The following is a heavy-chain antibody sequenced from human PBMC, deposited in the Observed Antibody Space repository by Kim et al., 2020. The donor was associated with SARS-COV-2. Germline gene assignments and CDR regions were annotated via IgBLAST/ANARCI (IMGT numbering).Heavy chain of an antibody. CDR2: IYYSGTT. Sequence: SETLSLTCSVSGASVGSSGYYWTWIRRHPGKGLEWIGYIYYSGTTFYNPSLKGRVGISVDTSKKQFSLNLTSVTVADTAVYFCARRRLTYYDIFTGFFDFWGQGILVTVSS. J-gene: IGHJ4*02. D-gene: IGHD3-9*01. CDR1: GASVGSSGYY. V-gene: IGHV4-31*03. CDR3: ARRRLTYYDIFTGFFDF.